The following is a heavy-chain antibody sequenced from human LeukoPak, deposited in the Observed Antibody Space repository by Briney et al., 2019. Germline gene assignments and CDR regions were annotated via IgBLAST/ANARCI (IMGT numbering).Heavy chain of an antibody. CDR2: INWNGGST. D-gene: IGHD3-22*01. CDR3: ARVRTLTYYYDSSGYYPESNFDY. CDR1: GFTFDDYG. Sequence: SGGSLRLSCAASGFTFDDYGMSWVRQAPGKGLEWVSGINWNGGSTGYADSVKGRFTISRDNAKNSLYLQMNSLRAEDTALYHCARVRTLTYYYDSSGYYPESNFDYWGQGTLVTVSS. V-gene: IGHV3-20*01. J-gene: IGHJ4*02.